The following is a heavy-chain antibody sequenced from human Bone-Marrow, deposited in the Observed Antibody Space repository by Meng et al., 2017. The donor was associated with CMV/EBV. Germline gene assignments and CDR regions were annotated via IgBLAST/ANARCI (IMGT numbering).Heavy chain of an antibody. CDR3: TTDSFYDSQFDP. V-gene: IGHV3-15*01. CDR1: GFTFSNAW. D-gene: IGHD3-22*01. Sequence: SGFTFSNAWMSWVRQAPGKGLEWVGRIKSKTDGGTTDYAAPVKGRFTISRDDSKNTLYLQMNSLKTEDTAVYYCTTDSFYDSQFDPWGQGTLVTVSP. CDR2: IKSKTDGGTT. J-gene: IGHJ5*02.